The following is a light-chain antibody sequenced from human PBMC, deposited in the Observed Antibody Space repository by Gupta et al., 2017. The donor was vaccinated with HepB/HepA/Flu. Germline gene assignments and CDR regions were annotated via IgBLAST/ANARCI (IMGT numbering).Light chain of an antibody. CDR3: ASWDFTLRGAV. Sequence: QSVLTQPPSVSGTPGQKVAISCSGGSSNVGNHVVNWYQQVPGTSPKLLIYSNDQRPSGVPGRFYGSKSGTSASLAISGLQSEDEAVYYCASWDFTLRGAVIGGGTSLTVL. J-gene: IGLJ2*01. CDR1: SSNVGNHV. V-gene: IGLV1-44*01. CDR2: SND.